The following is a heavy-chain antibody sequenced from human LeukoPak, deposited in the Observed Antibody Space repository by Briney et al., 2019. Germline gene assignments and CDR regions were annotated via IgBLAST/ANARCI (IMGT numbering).Heavy chain of an antibody. V-gene: IGHV4-59*08. J-gene: IGHJ4*02. Sequence: PSETLSLTCSVSGGSISNYYWSWFRQPPGKGLEWIGYIHYSGSTNYNPSLRSRVTISVEKSKKQFSLRLTSVTAADTAVYYCVSTDWNYAQWGRGILVTVSS. CDR3: VSTDWNYAQ. D-gene: IGHD1-7*01. CDR1: GGSISNYY. CDR2: IHYSGST.